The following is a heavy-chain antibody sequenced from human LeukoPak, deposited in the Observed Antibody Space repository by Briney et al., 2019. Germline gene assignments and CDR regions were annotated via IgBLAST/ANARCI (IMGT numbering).Heavy chain of an antibody. Sequence: SETLSLTCTVSGGSIRSYYWSWIRQPPGKGLEWIGYIYYSGSTNYNPSLKSRVTISVDTSKNQFSLKLTSVTAADTPVYYCARSTMVRGALLTYYFDYWGQGTLVTVSS. V-gene: IGHV4-59*01. D-gene: IGHD3-10*01. CDR1: GGSIRSYY. J-gene: IGHJ4*02. CDR2: IYYSGST. CDR3: ARSTMVRGALLTYYFDY.